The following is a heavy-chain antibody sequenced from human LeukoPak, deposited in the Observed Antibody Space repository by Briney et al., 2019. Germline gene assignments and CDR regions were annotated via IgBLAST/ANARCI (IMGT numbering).Heavy chain of an antibody. D-gene: IGHD4-23*01. Sequence: GASVKVSCKASGYTFISYYMHWVRQAPGQGLEWMGIINPSGGSTSYAQKFQGRVTMTRDTSTSTVYMELSSLRSEDTAVYYCARDTTPTVANYYFDYWGQGTLVTVSS. J-gene: IGHJ4*02. CDR3: ARDTTPTVANYYFDY. CDR2: INPSGGST. V-gene: IGHV1-46*01. CDR1: GYTFISYY.